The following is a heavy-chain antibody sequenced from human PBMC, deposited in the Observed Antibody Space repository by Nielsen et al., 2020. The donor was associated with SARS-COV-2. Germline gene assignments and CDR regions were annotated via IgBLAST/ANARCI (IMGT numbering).Heavy chain of an antibody. J-gene: IGHJ6*02. Sequence: GGSLRLSCAASGFTFSSYGMHWVRQAPGKGLEWVAVIWYDGSNKYYADSVKGRFTISRDNSKNTLYLQMNSLRAEDTAVYYCARGTSVARGYYYGMDVWGQGTTVTVSS. CDR1: GFTFSSYG. D-gene: IGHD5-12*01. CDR2: IWYDGSNK. V-gene: IGHV3-33*01. CDR3: ARGTSVARGYYYGMDV.